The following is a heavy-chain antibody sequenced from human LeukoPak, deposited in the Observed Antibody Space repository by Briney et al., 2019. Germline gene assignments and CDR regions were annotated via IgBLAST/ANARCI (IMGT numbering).Heavy chain of an antibody. J-gene: IGHJ4*02. V-gene: IGHV3-30-3*01. Sequence: GRSLRLSCAASGFTFSSYAMHWVRQAPGKGLEWVAVISYDGSNKYYADSVKGRFTISRDNSKNTLYLQMNSLRAEDTAVYYCARAAYPDLVAPGGYWGQGTLVTASS. CDR2: ISYDGSNK. CDR1: GFTFSSYA. D-gene: IGHD5-12*01. CDR3: ARAAYPDLVAPGGY.